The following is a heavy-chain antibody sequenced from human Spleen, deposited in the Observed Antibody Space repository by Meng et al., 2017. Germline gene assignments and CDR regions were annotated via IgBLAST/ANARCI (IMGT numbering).Heavy chain of an antibody. CDR1: GGSISSYY. CDR2: INYRGTT. J-gene: IGHJ4*02. D-gene: IGHD3-10*01. Sequence: SETLSLTCTISGGSISSYYWGWIRQPPGKGLEWIGHINYRGTTKYNPSLKSRGTISVDTSKNQFSLKLSSVTAADTAVYYCARARFGELSHWGQGTLVTVSS. V-gene: IGHV4-59*12. CDR3: ARARFGELSH.